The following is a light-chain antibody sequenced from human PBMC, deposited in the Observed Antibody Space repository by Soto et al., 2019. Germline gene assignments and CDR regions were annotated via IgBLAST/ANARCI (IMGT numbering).Light chain of an antibody. V-gene: IGKV1-39*01. CDR1: QSISSY. Sequence: DIQMTQSPSSLSASVGDRVTITCRASQSISSYLNWYQQKPGKAPKLLIYAASSLQSGVPSRFSGSGSGTDFPLTISSLAPEDFATYYCQQSYSTPYTFGQGTKLEIK. CDR2: AAS. CDR3: QQSYSTPYT. J-gene: IGKJ2*01.